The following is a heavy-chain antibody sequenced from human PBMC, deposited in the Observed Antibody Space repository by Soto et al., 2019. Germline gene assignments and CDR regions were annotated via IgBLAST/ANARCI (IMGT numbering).Heavy chain of an antibody. CDR2: ISSSSSTI. D-gene: IGHD2-15*01. CDR3: AIDSAFVVVVAELDY. J-gene: IGHJ4*02. Sequence: EVQLVESGAGLVQPGGSLRLSCAASGFTFSSYSMNWVRQAPGKGLEWVSYISSSSSTIYYADSVKGRFTISRDNAKNSLYLQMNSLRDEDTAVYYCAIDSAFVVVVAELDYWGQGTLVTVSS. V-gene: IGHV3-48*02. CDR1: GFTFSSYS.